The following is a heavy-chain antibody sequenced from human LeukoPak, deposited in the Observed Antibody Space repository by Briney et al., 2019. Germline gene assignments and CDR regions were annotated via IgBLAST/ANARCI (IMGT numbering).Heavy chain of an antibody. D-gene: IGHD2/OR15-2a*01. Sequence: SETLSLTCTVSGGSIRTYYWNWFRQTPGKGLEWIGYINYSGRTKYNPSLKSRVIISVDMSKNQFSLKLTSVTAADTAVYYCARDFSADDDAFDIWGQGTVVTVSS. V-gene: IGHV4-59*01. CDR2: INYSGRT. CDR3: ARDFSADDDAFDI. CDR1: GGSIRTYY. J-gene: IGHJ3*02.